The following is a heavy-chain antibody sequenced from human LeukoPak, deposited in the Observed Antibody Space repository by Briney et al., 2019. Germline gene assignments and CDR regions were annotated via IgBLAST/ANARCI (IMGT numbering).Heavy chain of an antibody. V-gene: IGHV4-59*01. D-gene: IGHD3-10*01. CDR2: IYYSGST. J-gene: IGHJ4*02. CDR3: ARSGTYYYGSGSYPIDY. Sequence: SETLSLTCTVSGGSISSYYWSWIRQPPGKGLEWIGYIYYSGSTNYNPSLKSRVTISVDTSTNQFSLKLSSVTAADTAVYYCARSGTYYYGSGSYPIDYWGQGTLVTVSS. CDR1: GGSISSYY.